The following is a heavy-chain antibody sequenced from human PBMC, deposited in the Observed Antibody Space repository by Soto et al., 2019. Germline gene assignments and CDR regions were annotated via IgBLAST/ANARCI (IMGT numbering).Heavy chain of an antibody. D-gene: IGHD4-4*01. J-gene: IGHJ4*02. V-gene: IGHV3-74*01. Sequence: GGSLRLSCVASGFTFSIYWMHWVRQAPGKGLVWVSRINTDGSSTYYADSVRGRFTISRDNSESTLYLQMSSLRPEDTAVYYCSASMTTVFSSYTKWGQGALVTVSS. CDR3: SASMTTVFSSYTK. CDR2: INTDGSST. CDR1: GFTFSIYW.